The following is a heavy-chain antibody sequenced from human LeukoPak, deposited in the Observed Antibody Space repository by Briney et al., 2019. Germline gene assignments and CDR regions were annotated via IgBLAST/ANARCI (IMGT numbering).Heavy chain of an antibody. J-gene: IGHJ5*01. Sequence: GASVKVSCKASGYTFTAYYIHWVRQAPGQGVEWMGWINPNSGGTNSAQKFQGRVIMTRETSINTACMELSGLTSADTAVYYCTSVRAYSSAWFEYWGQGALVTVSS. CDR1: GYTFTAYY. CDR3: TSVRAYSSAWFEY. D-gene: IGHD6-25*01. CDR2: INPNSGGT. V-gene: IGHV1-2*02.